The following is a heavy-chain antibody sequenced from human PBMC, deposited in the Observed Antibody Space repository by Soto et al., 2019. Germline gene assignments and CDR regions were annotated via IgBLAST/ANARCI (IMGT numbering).Heavy chain of an antibody. CDR2: INAGNGNT. CDR1: GYTFISYA. J-gene: IGHJ4*02. Sequence: ASVKVSCKASGYTFISYAIHWVRQAPGQRLEWMGWINAGNGNTKYSQKFQGRVTITADESTSTAYMELSSLRSEDTAVYYCARAYYYDSSGYYYPYWGQGTLVTVSS. D-gene: IGHD3-22*01. V-gene: IGHV1-3*01. CDR3: ARAYYYDSSGYYYPY.